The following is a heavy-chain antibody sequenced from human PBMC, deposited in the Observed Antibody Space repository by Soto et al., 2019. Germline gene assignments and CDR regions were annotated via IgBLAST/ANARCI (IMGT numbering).Heavy chain of an antibody. CDR2: IVVGSGNT. Sequence: QMQLVQSGPEVKKPGTSVKVSCKASGFTFTSSAVQWVRQARGQRLEWIGWIVVGSGNTNYAQKFQERVTITRDMSTSTAYMELSSLRSEDMAVYYCAAGESDYGDYYYYYGMDVWGQGTTVTVSS. D-gene: IGHD4-17*01. CDR1: GFTFTSSA. J-gene: IGHJ6*02. CDR3: AAGESDYGDYYYYYGMDV. V-gene: IGHV1-58*01.